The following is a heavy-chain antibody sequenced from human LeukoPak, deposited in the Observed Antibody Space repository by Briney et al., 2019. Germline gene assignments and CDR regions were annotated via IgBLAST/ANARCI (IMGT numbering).Heavy chain of an antibody. CDR2: ISSSSSTI. J-gene: IGHJ4*02. D-gene: IGHD6-19*01. CDR3: AKNGAVAGTCDY. V-gene: IGHV3-48*02. CDR1: GFIFSDYS. Sequence: PGGSLRLSCAASGFIFSDYSMDWVRQAPGRGLEWVSYISSSSSTIYYADSVKGRFTISRDNAKKSLYLQMNSLREEDTAMYYCAKNGAVAGTCDYWGQGILVTVSS.